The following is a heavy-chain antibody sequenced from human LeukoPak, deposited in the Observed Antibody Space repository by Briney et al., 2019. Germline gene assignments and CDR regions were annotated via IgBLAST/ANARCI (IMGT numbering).Heavy chain of an antibody. CDR2: ISGSGVST. Sequence: PGGSLRLSCAASGFTVSSNYITWVRRAPGKGLEWVSAISGSGVSTYYADSVKGRFTVSRDNSKNTLYLQMSSLRAEDTAVYYCAKDERNWNYNLASQTYDWGQGTLVTVSS. J-gene: IGHJ4*02. CDR1: GFTVSSNY. V-gene: IGHV3-23*01. D-gene: IGHD1-7*01. CDR3: AKDERNWNYNLASQTYD.